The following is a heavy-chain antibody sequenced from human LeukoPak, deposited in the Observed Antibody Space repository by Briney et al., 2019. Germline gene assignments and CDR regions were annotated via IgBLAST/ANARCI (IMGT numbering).Heavy chain of an antibody. V-gene: IGHV1-69*05. J-gene: IGHJ5*02. Sequence: SVKVSCKASGYTFTNYGINWVRQAPGQGLEWMGGIIPIFGTANYAQKFQGRVTITTDESTSTAYMELSSLRSEDTAVYYCARDVDYSTGDWFDPWGQGTLVTVSS. CDR3: ARDVDYSTGDWFDP. CDR1: GYTFTNYG. CDR2: IIPIFGTA. D-gene: IGHD5-12*01.